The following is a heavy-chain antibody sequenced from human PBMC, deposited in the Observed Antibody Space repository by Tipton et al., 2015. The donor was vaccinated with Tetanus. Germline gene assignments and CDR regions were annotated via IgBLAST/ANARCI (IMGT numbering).Heavy chain of an antibody. CDR1: GFTFTTSA. D-gene: IGHD3-10*01. J-gene: IGHJ6*02. Sequence: QSGPEVKKPGTSVKVSCKASGFTFTTSAVQWVRQARGQRLEWIGWIVVGSGNTNYAQEFQERVTITRDMSTSTAYMELSGLRSEDTAVYYCAADTAPLVRGVDHYYGMDVWGQGTTVTVSS. CDR2: IVVGSGNT. CDR3: AADTAPLVRGVDHYYGMDV. V-gene: IGHV1-58*01.